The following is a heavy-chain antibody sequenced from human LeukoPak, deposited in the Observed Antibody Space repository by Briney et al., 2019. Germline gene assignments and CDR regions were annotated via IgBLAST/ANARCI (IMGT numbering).Heavy chain of an antibody. CDR2: ISWNSGTI. J-gene: IGHJ1*01. V-gene: IGHV3-9*01. Sequence: GGSLRLSCAASGFTFDNYAMNRVRQVPGKGLEWISLISWNSGTIGYADSVKGRFTISRDNANNFLYLQMNSLRAEDTALYYCARAYKDRSLAGKKEFFQHWGQGTLVTVSS. D-gene: IGHD6-19*01. CDR1: GFTFDNYA. CDR3: ARAYKDRSLAGKKEFFQH.